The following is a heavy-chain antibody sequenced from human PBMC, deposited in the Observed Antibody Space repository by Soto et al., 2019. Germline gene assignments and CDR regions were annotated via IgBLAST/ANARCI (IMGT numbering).Heavy chain of an antibody. CDR2: ISGSGGST. V-gene: IGHV3-23*01. Sequence: EVQLLESGGGLVQPGGSLRLSCAASGFTFSSYAMSWVRQAPGKGLEWVSAISGSGGSTYYADSVKGRFTISRDNSKNKLYLQMNRLRAEDTAVYYCAKVSGGYCSGGSCPADPYDYWGQGTLVTVSS. CDR3: AKVSGGYCSGGSCPADPYDY. J-gene: IGHJ4*02. CDR1: GFTFSSYA. D-gene: IGHD2-15*01.